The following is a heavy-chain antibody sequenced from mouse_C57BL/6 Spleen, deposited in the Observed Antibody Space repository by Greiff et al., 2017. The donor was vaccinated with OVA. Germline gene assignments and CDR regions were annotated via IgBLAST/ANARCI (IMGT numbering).Heavy chain of an antibody. J-gene: IGHJ3*01. D-gene: IGHD2-4*01. V-gene: IGHV1-22*01. Sequence: EVKLVESGPELVKPGASVKMSCKASGYTFTDYNMHWVKQSHGKSLEWIGYINPNNGGTSYNQKFKGKATLTVNKSSSTAYMELRSLTSEDSAVYYCARPLYDYGGGAWFAYWGQGTLVTVSA. CDR3: ARPLYDYGGGAWFAY. CDR1: GYTFTDYN. CDR2: INPNNGGT.